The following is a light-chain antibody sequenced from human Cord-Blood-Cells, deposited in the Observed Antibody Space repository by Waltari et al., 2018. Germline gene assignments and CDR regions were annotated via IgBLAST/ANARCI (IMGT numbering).Light chain of an antibody. J-gene: IGKJ4*01. V-gene: IGKV1-9*01. Sequence: DIQLTQSPSFLSASVGDRVTITCRASQGISSYLAWYQPKPGKAPKLLIYAASTLQSGVPSGFGGSGSGTEFTLTISSLQPEDCATYCCQQLNSFGGGTKVEIK. CDR3: QQLNS. CDR1: QGISSY. CDR2: AAS.